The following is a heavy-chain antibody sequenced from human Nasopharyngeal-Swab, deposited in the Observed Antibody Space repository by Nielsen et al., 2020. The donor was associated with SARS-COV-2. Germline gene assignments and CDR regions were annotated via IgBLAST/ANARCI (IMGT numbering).Heavy chain of an antibody. CDR3: AKDRYCSGGACYFNGFDS. J-gene: IGHJ4*02. CDR2: VSGTGHTT. CDR1: GFTFSTYA. V-gene: IGHV3-23*01. D-gene: IGHD2-15*01. Sequence: GESLKISCSASGFTFSTYAMSWVRQAPGKGLEWVSSVSGTGHTTKYTDSVKGLFTISRDNSEKKVYLEMPSLRAEDTAVYYCAKDRYCSGGACYFNGFDSWGQGTLVTVSS.